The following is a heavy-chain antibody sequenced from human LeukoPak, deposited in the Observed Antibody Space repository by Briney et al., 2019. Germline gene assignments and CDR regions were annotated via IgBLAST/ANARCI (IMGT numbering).Heavy chain of an antibody. Sequence: GGSLRLSCAASGFTFNTYAMSWVRQAPGEGIELVSTIGRTVGSTYNADSVKGRFSISRDNSRNTLYLQMNSLRAEDTAVYSCAKSPASGTVFDYWGQGILVTVSS. V-gene: IGHV3-23*01. J-gene: IGHJ4*02. D-gene: IGHD2-15*01. CDR1: GFTFNTYA. CDR3: AKSPASGTVFDY. CDR2: IGRTVGST.